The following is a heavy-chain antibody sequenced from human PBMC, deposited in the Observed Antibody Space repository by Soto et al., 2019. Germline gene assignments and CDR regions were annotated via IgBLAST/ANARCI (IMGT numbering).Heavy chain of an antibody. Sequence: ASVKVSCKASGYIFTDYYVHWVRQAPGQGLEWLGWINPSNGVTYYAQNFRDRVTMTRDTSISTAYMDLTRLTSDDTAVYFCARDPENTSSNPLDHWGQGNLVTVSA. J-gene: IGHJ4*02. D-gene: IGHD6-13*01. CDR1: GYIFTDYY. CDR2: INPSNGVT. CDR3: ARDPENTSSNPLDH. V-gene: IGHV1-2*02.